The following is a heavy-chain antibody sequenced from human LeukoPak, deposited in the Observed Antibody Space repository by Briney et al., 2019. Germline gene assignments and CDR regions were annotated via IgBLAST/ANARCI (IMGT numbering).Heavy chain of an antibody. CDR1: GFTFSSYA. CDR3: AKKGRNYYDSGADY. Sequence: GGSLRLSCAASGFTFSSYAMSWVRQAPGKGLEWVSANSGSGGSTYYADSVKGRFTISRDNSKNTLYLQMNSLRAEDTAVYYFAKKGRNYYDSGADYWGQGTLVTVSS. V-gene: IGHV3-23*01. CDR2: NSGSGGST. J-gene: IGHJ4*02. D-gene: IGHD3-22*01.